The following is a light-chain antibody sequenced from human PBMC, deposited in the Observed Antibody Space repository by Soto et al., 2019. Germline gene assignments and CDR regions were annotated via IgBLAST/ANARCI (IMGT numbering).Light chain of an antibody. CDR2: GAS. J-gene: IGKJ4*01. V-gene: IGKV3-20*01. CDR1: QSVSSSY. CDR3: QQYGSPLT. Sequence: EIVLTQSPGTLSLSPGERATLPCRASQSVSSSYLAWYQQKPGQAPRLLIYGASSRATGIPDRFSGSGSGTDFTLTISRLEPEDCAVYYCQQYGSPLTFGGGTKVDIK.